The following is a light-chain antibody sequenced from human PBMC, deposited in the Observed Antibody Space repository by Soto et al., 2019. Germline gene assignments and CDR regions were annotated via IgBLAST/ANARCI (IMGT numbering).Light chain of an antibody. CDR2: SNN. J-gene: IGLJ3*02. Sequence: QSVLTQPPSASGTPGQRVTISCSGSNSNIGSNTVNWYQQLPGTAPKLLIYSNNQRPSGVPDRFSGSKSGTSASLAISGLQSEDEADYYCAAWDDNLNGPHWVFGGGTKLTGL. CDR1: NSNIGSNT. V-gene: IGLV1-44*01. CDR3: AAWDDNLNGPHWV.